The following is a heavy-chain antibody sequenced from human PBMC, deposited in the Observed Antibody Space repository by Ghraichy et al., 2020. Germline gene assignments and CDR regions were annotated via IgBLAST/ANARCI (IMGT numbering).Heavy chain of an antibody. J-gene: IGHJ3*02. D-gene: IGHD3-22*01. V-gene: IGHV1-69*13. CDR2: IIPIFGTA. Sequence: SVKVSCKASGGTFSSYAISWVRQAPGQGLEWMGGIIPIFGTANYAQKFQGRVTITADESTSTAYMELSSLRSEDTAVYYCARALYDSSGYYYRNAFDIWGQGTMVTVSS. CDR3: ARALYDSSGYYYRNAFDI. CDR1: GGTFSSYA.